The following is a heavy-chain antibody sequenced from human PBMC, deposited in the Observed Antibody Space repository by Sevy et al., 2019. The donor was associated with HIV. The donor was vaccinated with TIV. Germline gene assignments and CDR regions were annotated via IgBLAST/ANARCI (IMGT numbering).Heavy chain of an antibody. CDR1: GGTFSSYA. V-gene: IGHV1-69*06. CDR2: IIPIFGTA. J-gene: IGHJ6*03. CDR3: ALGQDYYYYMDV. Sequence: SLKVSCKASGGTFSSYAISWVRQAPGQGLEWMGGIIPIFGTANYAQKFQGRVTITADKSTSTAYMELSSLRSEDTAVYYCALGQDYYYYMDVWGKGTTVTVSS.